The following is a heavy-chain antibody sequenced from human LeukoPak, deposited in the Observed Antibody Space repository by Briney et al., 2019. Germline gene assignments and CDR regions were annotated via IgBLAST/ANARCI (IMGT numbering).Heavy chain of an antibody. CDR3: TRGIGYDPA. D-gene: IGHD2-2*01. J-gene: IGHJ5*02. Sequence: PGGSPRLSCAASGFTFNSYWMHWVRQARGKGLVWVSRINSDGSGTSYADSVKGRFTISRDNAKNTLHLQMNGLRAEDTAVYYCTRGIGYDPAWGQGTLVTVSS. V-gene: IGHV3-74*01. CDR2: INSDGSGT. CDR1: GFTFNSYW.